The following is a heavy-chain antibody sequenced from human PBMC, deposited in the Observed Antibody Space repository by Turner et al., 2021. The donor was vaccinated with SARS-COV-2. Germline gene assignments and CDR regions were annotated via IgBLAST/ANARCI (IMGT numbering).Heavy chain of an antibody. V-gene: IGHV1-2*02. D-gene: IGHD2-15*01. CDR1: GYTFTGYY. CDR2: IHANSGGT. Sequence: QVQLVKSGAEVKKPGASVKVSCKASGYTFTGYYMHWVRQAPGQGLEWMGWIHANSGGTNYARKFQGRVTMTRDTSISTAYMELSGLRSDDTAVYYCARDPSGYQRSFDVWGQGTTVTVSS. J-gene: IGHJ6*02. CDR3: ARDPSGYQRSFDV.